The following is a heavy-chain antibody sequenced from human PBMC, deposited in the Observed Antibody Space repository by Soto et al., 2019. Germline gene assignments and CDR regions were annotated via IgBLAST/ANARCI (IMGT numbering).Heavy chain of an antibody. V-gene: IGHV1-18*01. CDR2: ISAHTGNT. CDR3: ARDLEVPYYDFWSGYPPGVSAYYYGMDV. Sequence: ASVKVSCKTSGYTFTNYGISWVRQAPGQGLEWMGWISAHTGNTNYAQKFQGRVTMTTDTSTSTAYMELRSLRSDDTAVYYCARDLEVPYYDFWSGYPPGVSAYYYGMDVWGQGTTVTVSS. J-gene: IGHJ6*02. D-gene: IGHD3-3*01. CDR1: GYTFTNYG.